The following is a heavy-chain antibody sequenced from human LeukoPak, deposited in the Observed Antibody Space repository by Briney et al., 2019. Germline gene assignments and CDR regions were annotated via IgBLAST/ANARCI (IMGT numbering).Heavy chain of an antibody. V-gene: IGHV3-30*18. D-gene: IGHD6-19*01. CDR1: GFTFSSYG. CDR2: ISYDGSNK. Sequence: PGGSLRLSCAASGFTFSSYGMPWVRQAPGKGLEWVAVISYDGSNKYYADSVKGRFTISRDNSKNTLYLQMNSLRAEDTAVYYCAKDPYSSGWWDNWFDPWGQGTLVTVSS. CDR3: AKDPYSSGWWDNWFDP. J-gene: IGHJ5*02.